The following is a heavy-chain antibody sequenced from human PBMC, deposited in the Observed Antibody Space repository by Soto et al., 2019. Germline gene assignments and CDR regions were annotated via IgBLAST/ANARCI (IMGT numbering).Heavy chain of an antibody. Sequence: GASVKVSCKASGYSFVSYGVTWARQAPGQGPEWMGWISPNNGNTNYAQKLQGRVTMTTETSTSTAYMELRSLRSDDTALYYCVRVIVGATGSAFDIWGQGTMVTVSS. CDR1: GYSFVSYG. D-gene: IGHD3-22*01. V-gene: IGHV1-18*01. J-gene: IGHJ3*02. CDR2: ISPNNGNT. CDR3: VRVIVGATGSAFDI.